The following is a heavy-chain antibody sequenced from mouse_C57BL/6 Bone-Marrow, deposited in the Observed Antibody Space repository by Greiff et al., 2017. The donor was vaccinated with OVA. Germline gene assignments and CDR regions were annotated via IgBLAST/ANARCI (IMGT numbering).Heavy chain of an antibody. Sequence: QVQLKESGPELVKPGASVKISCKASGYAFSSSWMNWVKQRPGKGLEWIGRIYPGDGDTNYNGKFKGKATLTADKSSSTAYMQLSSLTSEDSAVYFCARWDYYGSREDYWGQGTTLTVSS. J-gene: IGHJ2*01. D-gene: IGHD1-1*01. CDR1: GYAFSSSW. CDR2: IYPGDGDT. CDR3: ARWDYYGSREDY. V-gene: IGHV1-82*01.